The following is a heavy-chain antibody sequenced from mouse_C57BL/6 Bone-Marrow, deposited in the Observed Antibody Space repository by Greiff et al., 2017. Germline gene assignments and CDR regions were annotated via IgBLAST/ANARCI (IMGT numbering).Heavy chain of an antibody. D-gene: IGHD2-3*01. CDR3: AKTGYDGYYSFDD. V-gene: IGHV2-4*01. CDR1: GFSLTSYG. Sequence: VQRVESGPGLVQPSQSLSITCTVSGFSLTSYGVHWVRQPPGKGLEWLGVIWSGGSTDYNAAFISRLSISKDNSKSQVFFKMNSLQADDTAIYYCAKTGYDGYYSFDDWGQGTTLTVSS. CDR2: IWSGGST. J-gene: IGHJ2*01.